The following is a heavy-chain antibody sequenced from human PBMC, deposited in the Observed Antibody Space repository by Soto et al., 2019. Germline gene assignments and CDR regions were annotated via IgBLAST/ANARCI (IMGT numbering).Heavy chain of an antibody. V-gene: IGHV3-48*02. J-gene: IGHJ5*02. D-gene: IGHD3-3*01. CDR2: ISSSSSTI. CDR1: GFTFSSYS. CDR3: ARGLLEWQLNSFDP. Sequence: EVQLVESGGGLVQPGGSLRLSCAASGFTFSSYSMNWVRQAPGKGLEWVSYISSSSSTIYYADSVKGRFTISRDNAKNSLYLQMNSLRDEDTAVYYCARGLLEWQLNSFDPWGQGTLVTVSS.